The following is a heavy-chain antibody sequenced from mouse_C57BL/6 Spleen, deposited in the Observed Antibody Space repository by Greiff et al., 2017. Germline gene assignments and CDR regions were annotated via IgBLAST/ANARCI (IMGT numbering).Heavy chain of an antibody. Sequence: EVQLQQSGPELVKPGASVKISCKASGYTFTDYYMNWVKQSHGKSLEWIGDINPNNGGTSYNQKFKGKATLTVDKSSSTAYMELRSLTSEDSAVYYCARGGAQAFDYWGQGTTLTVSS. CDR3: ARGGAQAFDY. V-gene: IGHV1-26*01. CDR2: INPNNGGT. J-gene: IGHJ2*01. CDR1: GYTFTDYY. D-gene: IGHD3-2*02.